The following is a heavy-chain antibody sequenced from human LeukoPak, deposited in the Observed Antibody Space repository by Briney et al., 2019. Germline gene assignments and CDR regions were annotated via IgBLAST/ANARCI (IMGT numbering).Heavy chain of an antibody. CDR3: ASGSGDYGDPFDY. D-gene: IGHD4-17*01. V-gene: IGHV3-74*01. Sequence: PGGSPRLSCSASGFTFSSHWMHWVRQAPGKGLVWVARINGDGSETNYAGSVRGRFTTSRDNAKSTLYLQMNSLRAEDTAVYCCASGSGDYGDPFDYWGQGTLVTVSS. CDR2: INGDGSET. CDR1: GFTFSSHW. J-gene: IGHJ4*02.